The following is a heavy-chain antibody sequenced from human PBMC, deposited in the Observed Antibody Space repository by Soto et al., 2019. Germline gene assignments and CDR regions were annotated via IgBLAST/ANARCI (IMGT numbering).Heavy chain of an antibody. V-gene: IGHV3-64D*06. CDR3: VRGGGDYAGSSLWFDS. CDR2: IGSTGAST. D-gene: IGHD3-16*01. Sequence: GESLKISCSASGFTFSHSAMHWVRQAPGKGLEYVAAIGSTGASTYYPGSVKGRFIISRDNSKNTLFLQMNSLRPEDTAVYYCVRGGGDYAGSSLWFDSWGQGTLVTVST. J-gene: IGHJ5*01. CDR1: GFTFSHSA.